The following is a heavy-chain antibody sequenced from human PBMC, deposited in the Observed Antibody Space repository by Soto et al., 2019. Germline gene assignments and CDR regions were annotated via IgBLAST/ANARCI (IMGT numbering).Heavy chain of an antibody. CDR2: IYYST. J-gene: IGHJ5*02. Sequence: PSETLSLTCTVSGGSISSGGYYWSWIRQHPGKGLEWIGYIYYSTNYNPSLKSRVTISVDTSKNQFSLKLSSVTAADTAVYYCARGLGDRSPPINNWFDPWGQGTLVTVSS. V-gene: IGHV4-31*03. CDR3: ARGLGDRSPPINNWFDP. CDR1: GGSISSGGYY. D-gene: IGHD3-3*01.